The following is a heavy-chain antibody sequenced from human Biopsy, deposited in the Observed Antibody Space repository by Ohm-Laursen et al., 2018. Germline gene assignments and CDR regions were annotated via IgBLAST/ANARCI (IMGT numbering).Heavy chain of an antibody. CDR1: GGTFSNYA. CDR2: IITFFRTV. D-gene: IGHD3-9*01. V-gene: IGHV1-69*13. CDR3: APQTPRDPDILTGAYHYDMAV. J-gene: IGHJ6*02. Sequence: ASVKVSCKASGGTFSNYAISWVRQAPGQGLEWMGGIITFFRTVNYAQNFQGRLTITADEFTDTAYMELRSLGSEDTAVYYCAPQTPRDPDILTGAYHYDMAVWGQGTTVTVSS.